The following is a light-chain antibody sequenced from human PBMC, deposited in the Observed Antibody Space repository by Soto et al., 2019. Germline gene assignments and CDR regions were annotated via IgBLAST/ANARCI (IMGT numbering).Light chain of an antibody. Sequence: QSVLTQPPSVSAAPGQKVTISCSGSSSNIGNNYVSWYQQLPGTAPKLLIYENNKRPSGIPDRFSGSKSGTSATLGITGLQTGDEADYYCGTWDSSLSPWVCGGGTQLTVL. CDR2: ENN. J-gene: IGLJ3*02. CDR3: GTWDSSLSPWV. CDR1: SSNIGNNY. V-gene: IGLV1-51*02.